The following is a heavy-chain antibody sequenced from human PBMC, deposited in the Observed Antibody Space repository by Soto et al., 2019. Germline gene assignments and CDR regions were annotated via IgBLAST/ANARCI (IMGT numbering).Heavy chain of an antibody. CDR3: ARLNAGTTYYYYGMDV. V-gene: IGHV4-39*01. Sequence: QLQLHESGPGLVKPSETLSLTCTVSGASISSSSYYWGWIRQPPGKGLEWIGRIYYSGSTYYNPSRKRRLTISVDTSKNQFSLKLRSVTAADTALYYCARLNAGTTYYYYGMDVWGQGTTVTVSS. J-gene: IGHJ6*02. CDR2: IYYSGST. CDR1: GASISSSSYY. D-gene: IGHD1-7*01.